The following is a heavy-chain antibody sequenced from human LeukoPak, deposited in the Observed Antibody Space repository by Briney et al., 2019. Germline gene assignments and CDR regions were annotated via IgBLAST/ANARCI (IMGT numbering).Heavy chain of an antibody. Sequence: PGGSLRLSCAASGFTFSNYAMSWVRQVPGKGLEWVSALRDSGDTTYYADSVKGRFTISRDNSKNTLYLQMNSLGADDTAVYYCATYSSDFGRLDPWGQGTQVTVSS. CDR1: GFTFSNYA. D-gene: IGHD3-22*01. CDR3: ATYSSDFGRLDP. CDR2: LRDSGDTT. J-gene: IGHJ5*02. V-gene: IGHV3-23*01.